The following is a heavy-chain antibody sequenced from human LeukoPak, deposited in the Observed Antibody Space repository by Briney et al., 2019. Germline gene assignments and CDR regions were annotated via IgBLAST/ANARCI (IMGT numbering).Heavy chain of an antibody. D-gene: IGHD3-3*02. CDR2: IFYSAST. CDR1: GGSIGNHY. V-gene: IGHV4-59*11. J-gene: IGHJ5*02. Sequence: TSETLSLTCAVSGGSIGNHYWSWIRQPPGKGLEWIGYIFYSASTNYNPSLKSRVTISVDTSKNQFSLKLTSVTAADTAVYYCARGSIRRWFDPWGQGTLVTVSS. CDR3: ARGSIRRWFDP.